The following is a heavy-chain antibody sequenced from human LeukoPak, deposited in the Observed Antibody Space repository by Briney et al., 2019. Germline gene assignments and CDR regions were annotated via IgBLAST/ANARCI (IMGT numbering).Heavy chain of an antibody. CDR1: GYSISSGYY. D-gene: IGHD3-10*01. J-gene: IGHJ2*01. V-gene: IGHV4-38-2*02. CDR2: IYHSGST. CDR3: ARGDSGLYWYFDL. Sequence: PSETLSLTCTVSGYSISSGYYWGWIRQPPGKGLEWIGSIYHSGSTYYNPSLKSRVTISVDTSKNQFSLKLSSVTAADTAVYYCARGDSGLYWYFDLWGRGTLVTVSS.